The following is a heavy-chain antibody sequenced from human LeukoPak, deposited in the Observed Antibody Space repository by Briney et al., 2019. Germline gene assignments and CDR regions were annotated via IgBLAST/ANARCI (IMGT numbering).Heavy chain of an antibody. J-gene: IGHJ4*02. Sequence: ASVKVSCKASGYTFTSYDINWVRQATGQGLEWMGWMNPNSGNTGYAQKFQGRVTMTRNTSISTAYMELSSLTSEDTAVYYCARGPQENKRYTSGWYVNYWGQGTLVTVSS. CDR1: GYTFTSYD. CDR2: MNPNSGNT. D-gene: IGHD6-19*01. V-gene: IGHV1-8*01. CDR3: ARGPQENKRYTSGWYVNY.